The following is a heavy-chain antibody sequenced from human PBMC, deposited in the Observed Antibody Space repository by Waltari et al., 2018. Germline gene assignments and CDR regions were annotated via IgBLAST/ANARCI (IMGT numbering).Heavy chain of an antibody. CDR1: GFPLDDYG. CDR2: INWNGGST. D-gene: IGHD3-22*01. CDR3: ARDQDSSGYYFDY. J-gene: IGHJ4*02. V-gene: IGHV3-20*04. Sequence: EVQLVESGGGVVRPGGSLSLSCAASGFPLDDYGMSRVRQAPGKGLEWVSGINWNGGSTGYADSVKSRFTISRNNAKNSLYLQMNSLRAEDTALYYCARDQDSSGYYFDYWGQGTLVTVSS.